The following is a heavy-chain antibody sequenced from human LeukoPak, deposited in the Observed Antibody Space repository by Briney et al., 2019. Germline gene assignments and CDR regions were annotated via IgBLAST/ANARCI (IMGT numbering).Heavy chain of an antibody. J-gene: IGHJ4*02. CDR3: ARFGVRGVKIDY. D-gene: IGHD3-10*01. V-gene: IGHV4-38-2*01. Sequence: SETLSLTCAVSGYSISSGYYWGWIRQPPGKGLEWIGNIYHSGSTYYNPSLKSRVTISVDTSKNQFSLKLGSVTAADTAVYYCARFGVRGVKIDYWGQGTLVTVSS. CDR1: GYSISSGYY. CDR2: IYHSGST.